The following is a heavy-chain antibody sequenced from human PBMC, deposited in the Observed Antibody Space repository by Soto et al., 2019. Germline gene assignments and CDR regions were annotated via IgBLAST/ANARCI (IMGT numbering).Heavy chain of an antibody. J-gene: IGHJ4*02. CDR1: GFTFSSYA. CDR3: AKAPYGSGSPFFDY. D-gene: IGHD3-10*01. V-gene: IGHV3-23*01. CDR2: ISGSGGST. Sequence: EVQLLESGGGLVQPGGSLSRSCAASGFTFSSYAMSWVRQAPGRGLEWVSAISGSGGSTYYADSVKGRFTISRDNSKNTLYLQMASQRADDTAVYYCAKAPYGSGSPFFDYWGQGTLVTVSS.